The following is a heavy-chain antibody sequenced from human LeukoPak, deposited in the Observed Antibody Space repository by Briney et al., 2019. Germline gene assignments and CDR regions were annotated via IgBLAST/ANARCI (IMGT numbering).Heavy chain of an antibody. CDR1: GFTFSSYA. D-gene: IGHD3-9*01. V-gene: IGHV3-23*01. CDR3: AKDPPVVYDILTGYYRSGLKD. J-gene: IGHJ4*02. CDR2: ISGSGGST. Sequence: SGGSLRLSCAASGFTFSSYAMSWVRQAPGKGLEWVSAISGSGGSTYYADSVKGRFTISRDNSKNTLYLQMNSLRAEDTAVYYCAKDPPVVYDILTGYYRSGLKDWGQGTLVTVSS.